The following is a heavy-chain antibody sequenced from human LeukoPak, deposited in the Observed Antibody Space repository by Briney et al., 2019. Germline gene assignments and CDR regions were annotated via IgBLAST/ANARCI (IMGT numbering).Heavy chain of an antibody. CDR1: GGSFSGYY. D-gene: IGHD3-9*01. J-gene: IGHJ4*02. Sequence: PSETLSLTXAVYGGSFSGYYWSWIRQPPGKGLEWIGEINHSGSTNYNPSLKSRVTISVDTSKNQFSLKLSSVTAADTAVYYCARDDRPIHYWGQGTLVTVSS. CDR3: ARDDRPIHY. V-gene: IGHV4-34*01. CDR2: INHSGST.